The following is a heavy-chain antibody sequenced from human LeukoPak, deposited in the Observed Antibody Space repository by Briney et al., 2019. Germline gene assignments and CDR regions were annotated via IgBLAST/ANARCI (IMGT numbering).Heavy chain of an antibody. CDR1: GESFSGYY. CDR2: INHSGST. Sequence: KPSETLSLTCAVYGESFSGYYWSWIRQPPGKGXEWIGEINHSGSTNYNPSLKSRVTISVDTSKNEFSLKLSSVTAADTAVYYCARVAVAFDYWGQGTLVTVSS. J-gene: IGHJ4*02. D-gene: IGHD6-19*01. CDR3: ARVAVAFDY. V-gene: IGHV4-34*01.